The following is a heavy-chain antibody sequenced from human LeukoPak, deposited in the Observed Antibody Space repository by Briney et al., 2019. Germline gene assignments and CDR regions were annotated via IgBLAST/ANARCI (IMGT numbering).Heavy chain of an antibody. J-gene: IGHJ4*02. CDR3: ARNGGDYGDYLRD. V-gene: IGHV3-66*01. D-gene: IGHD4-17*01. Sequence: PGGSLRLSCAASGFTFSRNYMTWVRQAPGKGLEWVSVIYSGGSTFYADSVKGRFTISRDNSKNTLYLQMNSLRAEDTAVYYCARNGGDYGDYLRDWGQGTLVTVSS. CDR1: GFTFSRNY. CDR2: IYSGGST.